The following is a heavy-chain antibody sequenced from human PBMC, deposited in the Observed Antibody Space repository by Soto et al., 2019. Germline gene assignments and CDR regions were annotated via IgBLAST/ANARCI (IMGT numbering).Heavy chain of an antibody. CDR2: ISGSGGST. CDR1: GFTFSSYA. D-gene: IGHD3-3*01. V-gene: IGHV3-23*01. CDR3: TTDPPGITIFGVVIDDY. Sequence: PGGSLRLSCAASGFTFSSYAMSWVRQAPGKGLEWVSAISGSGGSTYYADSVKGRFTISRDNSKNTLYLQMNSLKTEDTAVYYCTTDPPGITIFGVVIDDYWGQGTLVTVSS. J-gene: IGHJ4*02.